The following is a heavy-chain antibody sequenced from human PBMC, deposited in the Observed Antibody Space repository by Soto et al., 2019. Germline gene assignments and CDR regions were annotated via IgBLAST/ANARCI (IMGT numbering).Heavy chain of an antibody. CDR2: SSGRDGSP. CDR1: G. V-gene: IGHV3-23*01. Sequence: GGRRIRKKQGKGLEWVSASSGRDGSPSYADSVKGRFTISRDNSKNTLYLQMNSLRAEDTAVYYCAKDMMHITIVGMVIGGWGMDVLGQRSTV. J-gene: IGHJ6*02. CDR3: AKDMMHITIVGMVIGGWGMDV. D-gene: IGHD3-3*01.